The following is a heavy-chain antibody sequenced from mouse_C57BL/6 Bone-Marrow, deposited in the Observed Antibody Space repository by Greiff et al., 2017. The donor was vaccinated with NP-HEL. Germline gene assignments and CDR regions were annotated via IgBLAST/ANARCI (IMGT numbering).Heavy chain of an antibody. V-gene: IGHV1-81*01. D-gene: IGHD2-3*01. CDR1: GYTFTSYG. CDR2: IYPRSGNT. J-gene: IGHJ4*01. CDR3: ASGWLLRNYYAMDY. Sequence: QVQLQQSGAELARPGASVKLSCKASGYTFTSYGISWVKQRTGQGLEWIGEIYPRSGNTYYNEKFKGKATLTADKSSSTAYMELRSLTSEDSAVYFCASGWLLRNYYAMDYWGQGTSVTVSS.